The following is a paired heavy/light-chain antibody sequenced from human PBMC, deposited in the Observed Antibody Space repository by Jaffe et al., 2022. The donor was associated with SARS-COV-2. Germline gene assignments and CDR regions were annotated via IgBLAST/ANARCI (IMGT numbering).Light chain of an antibody. CDR2: AAS. V-gene: IGKV1-39*01. Sequence: DIQMTQSPSSLSASVGDRVTITCRASQSMSIYISWYQQKPGKAPKLLIYAASSLQSGVPSRFSGSGSGTDFTLTISSLQPEDFATYYCQQSYSTPYTFGQGTKLDIK. CDR1: QSMSIY. J-gene: IGKJ2*01. CDR3: QQSYSTPYT.
Heavy chain of an antibody. J-gene: IGHJ4*02. CDR3: ARGESWGSGNHQGY. D-gene: IGHD3-10*01. Sequence: QVQLVQSGPELKKPGASVKVSCKASGYTFTSYGMNWVRQAPGQGLEWMGWINTNTGNPTYAQGFTGRFVFSLDTSVSTAYLQISSLKAEDTAAYYCARGESWGSGNHQGYWGQGTLVTVSS. CDR2: INTNTGNP. V-gene: IGHV7-4-1*02. CDR1: GYTFTSYG.